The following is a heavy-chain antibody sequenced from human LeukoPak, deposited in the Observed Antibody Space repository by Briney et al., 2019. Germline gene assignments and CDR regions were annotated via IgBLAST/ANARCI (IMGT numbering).Heavy chain of an antibody. CDR3: ARATGGRFFGDTGGWFDP. J-gene: IGHJ5*02. V-gene: IGHV1-3*01. CDR1: GYTFTSQA. D-gene: IGHD3-3*01. Sequence: ASVKVSCKASGYTFTSQAMHWVRQAPGQRLEWMGWINPGNGNTKYSQKFQDRVTITRDTSASTAYMELSSLRSEDTAVYYCARATGGRFFGDTGGWFDPWGQGTLVTVSS. CDR2: INPGNGNT.